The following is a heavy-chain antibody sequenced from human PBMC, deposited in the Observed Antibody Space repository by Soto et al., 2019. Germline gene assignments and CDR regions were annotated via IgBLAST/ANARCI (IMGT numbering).Heavy chain of an antibody. CDR2: IKQDGSEK. J-gene: IGHJ6*03. V-gene: IGHV3-7*01. CDR1: GFTFSSYW. CDR3: ARDYSRLGKDIVVVPAAHDYYYYYYMDV. D-gene: IGHD2-2*01. Sequence: GGSLRLSCAASGFTFSSYWMSWVRQAPGKGLEWVANIKQDGSEKYYVDSVKGRFTISRDNAKNSLYLQMNSLRAEDTAVYYCARDYSRLGKDIVVVPAAHDYYYYYYMDVWGKGTTVTVSS.